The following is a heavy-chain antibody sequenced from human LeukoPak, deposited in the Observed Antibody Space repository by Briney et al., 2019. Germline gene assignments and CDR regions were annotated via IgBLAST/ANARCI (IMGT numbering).Heavy chain of an antibody. Sequence: ASVKVSCKASAYTFTINGISWVRQAPGPGLEWKGWISANSGDTIYAEKFHGRVTLTRDTSTGAAYMELNSLTYDDTADYYCARGRWYAFDYWGQGTLVTVSS. J-gene: IGHJ4*02. V-gene: IGHV1-18*01. D-gene: IGHD6-13*01. CDR3: ARGRWYAFDY. CDR1: AYTFTING. CDR2: ISANSGDT.